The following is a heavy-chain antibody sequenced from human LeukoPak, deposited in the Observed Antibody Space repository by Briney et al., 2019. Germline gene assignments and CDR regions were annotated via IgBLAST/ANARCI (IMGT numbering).Heavy chain of an antibody. CDR3: ARGSSSPTIYYGMDV. CDR2: IYYSGST. Sequence: PSETLSLTCTVSGGSISSYYWSWIRQPPGKGLEWIGYIYYSGSTNYNPSLKSRVTISVDTSKNQFSLKLSSVTAADTAVYYCARGSSSPTIYYGMDVWGQGTTVTVSS. CDR1: GGSISSYY. J-gene: IGHJ6*02. D-gene: IGHD6-13*01. V-gene: IGHV4-59*12.